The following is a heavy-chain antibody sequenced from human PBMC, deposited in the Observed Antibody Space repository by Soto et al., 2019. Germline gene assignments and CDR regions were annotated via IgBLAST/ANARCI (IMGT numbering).Heavy chain of an antibody. J-gene: IGHJ4*02. Sequence: QVQLQESGPGLVRPSETLSLTCTVSGDSMSGYYWSWIRQPPGKGLEWIGYIYYSGRTIYNPSLKRRVIISVDTSKSQLSLTLTSVTAADTAVYYCARDMWPGPEYWGQGTLVTVSS. CDR3: ARDMWPGPEY. CDR1: GDSMSGYY. V-gene: IGHV4-59*01. CDR2: IYYSGRT. D-gene: IGHD2-21*01.